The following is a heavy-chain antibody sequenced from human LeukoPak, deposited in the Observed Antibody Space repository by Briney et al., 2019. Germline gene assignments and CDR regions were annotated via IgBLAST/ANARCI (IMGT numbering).Heavy chain of an antibody. CDR1: GFTFSSYG. CDR2: IWYDGSNK. CDR3: ARPTFPLGYFDY. V-gene: IGHV3-33*01. Sequence: GGSLRLSCAASGFTFSSYGMHWVRQAPGKGLEWVAVIWYDGSNKYYADSVKGRFTISRDNSKNTLYLQMNSLRAEDTAVYYCARPTFPLGYFDYWGQGTLVTVSS. D-gene: IGHD2/OR15-2a*01. J-gene: IGHJ4*02.